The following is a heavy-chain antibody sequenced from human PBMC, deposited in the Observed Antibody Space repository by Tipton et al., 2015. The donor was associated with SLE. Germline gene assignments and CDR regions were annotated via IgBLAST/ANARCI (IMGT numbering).Heavy chain of an antibody. V-gene: IGHV4-61*09. CDR2: IYTSGST. D-gene: IGHD2-21*01. Sequence: LRLSCTVSGGSISSGSYHWSWIRQPAGKGLEWIGHIYTSGSTNYNPSLKSRVTISVGTSKNQFSLKLSSVTAADTAVYYCARDCGGSDAFDIWGQGTMVTVSS. CDR1: GGSISSGSYH. CDR3: ARDCGGSDAFDI. J-gene: IGHJ3*02.